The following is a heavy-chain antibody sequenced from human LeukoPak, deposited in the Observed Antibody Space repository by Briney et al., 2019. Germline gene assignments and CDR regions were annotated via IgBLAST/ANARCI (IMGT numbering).Heavy chain of an antibody. V-gene: IGHV1-69*04. CDR1: GGTFSSYA. D-gene: IGHD3-10*01. CDR3: AIILWFGELLSDYGMDV. Sequence: ASVKVSCKASGGTFSSYAISWVRQAPGQGLEWMGRIIPILGVVNYAQKFQGRVTITADKSTSTAYMELSSLRSEDTAVYYCAIILWFGELLSDYGMDVWGQGTTVTVSS. CDR2: IIPILGVV. J-gene: IGHJ6*02.